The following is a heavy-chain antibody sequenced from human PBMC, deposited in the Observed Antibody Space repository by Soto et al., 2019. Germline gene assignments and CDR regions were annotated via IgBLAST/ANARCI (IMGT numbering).Heavy chain of an antibody. D-gene: IGHD2-2*01. CDR1: GYSISSGYW. CDR2: ISHTGST. CDR3: ARNDAFCLLY. J-gene: IGHJ4*02. V-gene: IGHV4-4*02. Sequence: QVHLQESGPGLVKPSGTLSLTCAVSGYSISSGYWWSWARQPPGKGLEWIGEISHTGSTNYNPSLKSRVTISVDKSNNQFSLQLSSVTAADTAVYYCARNDAFCLLYWGRGTLVTVSS.